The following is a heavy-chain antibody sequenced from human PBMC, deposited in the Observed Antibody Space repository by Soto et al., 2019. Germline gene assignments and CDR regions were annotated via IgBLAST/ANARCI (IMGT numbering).Heavy chain of an antibody. Sequence: SVKVSCKASGGNFASYAVFWVRQAPGQGLEWMGGIIPIFGTPTYAQKFQGRVTIKADKPTNTAYMEMNSLTFEDTAVYYCARSEGGYFYGMDVWGQGTTVTVSS. V-gene: IGHV1-69*06. J-gene: IGHJ6*02. CDR3: ARSEGGYFYGMDV. CDR2: IIPIFGTP. D-gene: IGHD3-9*01. CDR1: GGNFASYA.